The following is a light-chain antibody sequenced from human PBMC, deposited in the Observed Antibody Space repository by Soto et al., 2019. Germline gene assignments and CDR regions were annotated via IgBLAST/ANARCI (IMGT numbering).Light chain of an antibody. V-gene: IGKV1-39*01. CDR1: QGSSPY. CDR2: STS. CDR3: QQGYNIVLT. Sequence: DIQMTQSPSSLSASVGDRVTITCRASQGSSPYLNWYQQKPGKAPKLLIYSTSTLESGVPSRFSGSGGGTDFTLTISSLQPEDSATYFCQQGYNIVLTFGGGTKVEV. J-gene: IGKJ4*01.